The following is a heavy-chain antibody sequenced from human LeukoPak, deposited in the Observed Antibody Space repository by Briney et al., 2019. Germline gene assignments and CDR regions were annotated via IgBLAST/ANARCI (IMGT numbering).Heavy chain of an antibody. Sequence: GGSLRLSCAASGFTFSSYRINWVRQAPGKGLEWVSDISSSSSTIYYADSVKGRFTISRDNARNSLYLQMNSLRAEDTAVYYCARVVRNVELYYYYGMDVWGQGTTVTVSS. J-gene: IGHJ6*02. CDR3: ARVVRNVELYYYYGMDV. CDR1: GFTFSSYR. V-gene: IGHV3-48*01. CDR2: ISSSSSTI. D-gene: IGHD1-14*01.